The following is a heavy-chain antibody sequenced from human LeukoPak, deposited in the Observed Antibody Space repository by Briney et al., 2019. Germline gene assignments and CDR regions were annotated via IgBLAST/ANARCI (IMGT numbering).Heavy chain of an antibody. Sequence: GGSLRLSCAASGFTFSSYGMHWVRQAPGKGLEWVAVISYDGSRKYYADSVKGRFTTSRDNSKNTLYLQMNSLRPEDTAVYYCAKNPDAGDYTGPFDYWGQGTLVTVSS. D-gene: IGHD4-11*01. CDR2: ISYDGSRK. CDR3: AKNPDAGDYTGPFDY. CDR1: GFTFSSYG. J-gene: IGHJ4*02. V-gene: IGHV3-30*18.